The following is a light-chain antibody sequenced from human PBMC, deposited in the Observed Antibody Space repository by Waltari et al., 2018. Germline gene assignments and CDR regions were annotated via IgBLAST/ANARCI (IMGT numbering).Light chain of an antibody. CDR1: SNGVYSYNY. J-gene: IGLJ3*02. CDR2: DVN. Sequence: QSALTQPRSVSGSPGQSVAIPCTGTSNGVYSYNYVSWYQQHPGKAPKLMIFDVNRRPSGVPDRFSGSGSDNTASLTISGLQAEDEADYYCCSYAGGYTRWVFGGGTKLTVL. V-gene: IGLV2-11*01. CDR3: CSYAGGYTRWV.